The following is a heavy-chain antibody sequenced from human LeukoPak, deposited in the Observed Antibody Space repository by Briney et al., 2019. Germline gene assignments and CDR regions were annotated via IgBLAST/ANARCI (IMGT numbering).Heavy chain of an antibody. D-gene: IGHD1-26*01. J-gene: IGHJ4*02. V-gene: IGHV3-23*01. Sequence: GGSLRLSCAVSGFAFGSEAMSWVRQSPARGLEWVASISPGGGTTYYADYVKGRFTISRDNSKNTLYLQMNSLRAEDTAVYYCARETYSGSYYGDYWGQGTLVTVSS. CDR1: GFAFGSEA. CDR3: ARETYSGSYYGDY. CDR2: ISPGGGTT.